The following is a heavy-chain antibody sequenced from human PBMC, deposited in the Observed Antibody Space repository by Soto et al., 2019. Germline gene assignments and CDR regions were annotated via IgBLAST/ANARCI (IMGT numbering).Heavy chain of an antibody. CDR2: IYPGDSDT. CDR3: ARTAAAGKYYYGMDV. D-gene: IGHD6-13*01. V-gene: IGHV5-51*01. CDR1: GYTFTSYW. Sequence: GESLKISCRGSGYTFTSYWIGWVRQMPGKGLECMGIIYPGDSDTRYSPSFQGQVTISADKSISTAYLQWSSLKASDTAMYYCARTAAAGKYYYGMDVWGQGTTVTVSS. J-gene: IGHJ6*02.